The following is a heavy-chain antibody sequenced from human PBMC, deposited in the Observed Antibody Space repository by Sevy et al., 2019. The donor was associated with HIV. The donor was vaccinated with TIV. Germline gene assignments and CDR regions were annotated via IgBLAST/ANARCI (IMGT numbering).Heavy chain of an antibody. V-gene: IGHV4-38-2*02. J-gene: IGHJ6*02. D-gene: IGHD3-10*01. CDR3: TRDSEGREFYYGMDV. Sequence: SETLSLTCTVSGYSISSGYYWGWIRQPPGKGLEWIGSMYHSGPSYYNPSLKSQVTIAVDTSKNQFSLKLSSVTAADTAVYYCTRDSEGREFYYGMDVWGPGTMVTVSS. CDR2: MYHSGPS. CDR1: GYSISSGYY.